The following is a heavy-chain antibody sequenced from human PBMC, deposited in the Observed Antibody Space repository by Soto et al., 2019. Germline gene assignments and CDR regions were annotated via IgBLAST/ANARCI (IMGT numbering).Heavy chain of an antibody. V-gene: IGHV4-59*08. CDR1: GGSIGSYY. D-gene: IGHD3-3*01. CDR2: IYYRGST. Sequence: QVQLQESGPGLVKPSETLSLTCSVSGGSIGSYYWSWIRQPPGKGLEWIGYIYYRGSTNYNPSLKSRVTISVDTSKNQFSLKLSSVTAADTAVYYCARGGWRQIDYWGQGTLVTFSS. CDR3: ARGGWRQIDY. J-gene: IGHJ4*02.